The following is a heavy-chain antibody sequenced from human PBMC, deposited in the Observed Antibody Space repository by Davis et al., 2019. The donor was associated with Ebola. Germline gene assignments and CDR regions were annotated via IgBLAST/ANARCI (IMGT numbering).Heavy chain of an antibody. CDR1: GFTFSSYS. CDR2: ISSSSSYI. V-gene: IGHV3-21*01. D-gene: IGHD2-2*01. J-gene: IGHJ4*02. Sequence: GGSLRLSCAASGFTFSSYSMNWARQAPGKGLEWVSSISSSSSYIYYADSVKGRFTISRDNAKNSLYLQMNSLRAEDTAVYYCARVQVKDCSSTSCYVEDYFDYWGQGTLVTVSS. CDR3: ARVQVKDCSSTSCYVEDYFDY.